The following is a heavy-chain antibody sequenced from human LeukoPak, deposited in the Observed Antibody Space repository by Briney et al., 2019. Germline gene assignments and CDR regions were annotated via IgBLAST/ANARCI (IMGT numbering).Heavy chain of an antibody. J-gene: IGHJ3*01. V-gene: IGHV3-9*01. D-gene: IGHD1-14*01. Sequence: SGGSLRLSCAASGFTLDDYAMQWVRQAPGKGLEWVSGVSWNSGTIDYADSVKGRFTISRDNAKNSLYLQMNSLRAEDTALYYCAKDVAYNRGAFDVWGQGTMVTVSS. CDR1: GFTLDDYA. CDR2: VSWNSGTI. CDR3: AKDVAYNRGAFDV.